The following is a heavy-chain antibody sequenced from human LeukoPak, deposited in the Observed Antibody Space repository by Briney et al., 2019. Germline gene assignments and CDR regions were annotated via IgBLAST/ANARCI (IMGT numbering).Heavy chain of an antibody. Sequence: PGGSLRLSCAASGFTFSTPDMSWVRQAPGKGLEWISYISSGSGNSHYADSVKGRFTISRDNAKNSLYLQLNSLRVEDTAVYYCARMANGQWLNPYYYGMDVWGQGTTVTVSS. V-gene: IGHV3-48*01. CDR1: GFTFSTPD. D-gene: IGHD6-19*01. J-gene: IGHJ6*02. CDR3: ARMANGQWLNPYYYGMDV. CDR2: ISSGSGNS.